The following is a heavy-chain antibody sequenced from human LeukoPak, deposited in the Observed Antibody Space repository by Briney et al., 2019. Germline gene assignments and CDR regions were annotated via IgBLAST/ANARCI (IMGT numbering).Heavy chain of an antibody. CDR2: IIPIFGTA. J-gene: IGHJ6*03. V-gene: IGHV1-69*05. D-gene: IGHD2-2*01. Sequence: GASVKVSCKASGGTFSSYAISWVRQAPGQGLEWMGGIIPIFGTANYAQKFQGRVTITTDESTSTAYMELSSLRSEDTAVYYCARDNGRYQLLRYYYMDVWGKGTTVTVSS. CDR1: GGTFSSYA. CDR3: ARDNGRYQLLRYYYMDV.